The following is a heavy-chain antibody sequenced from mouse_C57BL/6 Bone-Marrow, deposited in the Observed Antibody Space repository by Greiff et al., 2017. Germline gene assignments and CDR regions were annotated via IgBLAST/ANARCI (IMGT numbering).Heavy chain of an antibody. V-gene: IGHV1-64*01. CDR2: IHPNSGST. CDR1: GYTFTSYW. CDR3: AKDLNWEEYFDY. J-gene: IGHJ2*01. D-gene: IGHD4-1*01. Sequence: QVQLQQPGAELVKPGASVKLSCKASGYTFTSYWMHWVKQRPGQGLEWIGMIHPNSGSTNYNEKFKSKATLTVDKSSSTAYMQLSSLTSEDSAVXYCAKDLNWEEYFDYWGQGTTLTVSS.